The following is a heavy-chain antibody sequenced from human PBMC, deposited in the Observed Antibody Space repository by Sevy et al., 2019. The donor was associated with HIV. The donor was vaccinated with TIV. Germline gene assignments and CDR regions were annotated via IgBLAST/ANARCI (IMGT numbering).Heavy chain of an antibody. J-gene: IGHJ4*02. Sequence: SETLSLTCTVSGGSISSYYWSWIRQPPGKGLEWIGYIYYSGSTNYNPSLKSRVTISVDTSKNQFSLKLSSVTAADTAVYCCARVRFGEIVDYWGQGTLVTVSS. D-gene: IGHD3-10*01. V-gene: IGHV4-59*01. CDR1: GGSISSYY. CDR3: ARVRFGEIVDY. CDR2: IYYSGST.